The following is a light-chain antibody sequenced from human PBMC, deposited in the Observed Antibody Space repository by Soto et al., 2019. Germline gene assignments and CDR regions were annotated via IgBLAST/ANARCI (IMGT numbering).Light chain of an antibody. CDR3: SSYTSYTSYV. V-gene: IGLV2-14*01. CDR2: DVS. Sequence: QSALTQPASVSGSPGQSIAISCTGTRSDVGGYQYVSWYQQYPGKAPKLMIYDVSNRPSGVPDRFSGSKSGNTASLTISGLQSEDEADYYFSSYTSYTSYVFGTGTKLTVL. J-gene: IGLJ1*01. CDR1: RSDVGGYQY.